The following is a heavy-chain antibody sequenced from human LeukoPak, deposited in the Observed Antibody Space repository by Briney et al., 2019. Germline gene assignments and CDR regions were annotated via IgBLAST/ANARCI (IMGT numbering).Heavy chain of an antibody. Sequence: GGSLRLSCAASGFTVSNNYMTWVRQAPGKGLEWVSVIYFAGSAYYAGSVKGGFTISRDDSKNTVYLQMDILSADDTAVYYCAGSLGYSSDSYYYGMDVWGQGTTVIVSS. V-gene: IGHV3-66*01. CDR3: AGSLGYSSDSYYYGMDV. CDR1: GFTVSNNY. D-gene: IGHD5-12*01. CDR2: IYFAGSA. J-gene: IGHJ6*02.